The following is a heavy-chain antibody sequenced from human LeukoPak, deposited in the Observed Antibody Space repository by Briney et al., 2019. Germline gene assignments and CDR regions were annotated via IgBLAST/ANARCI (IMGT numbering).Heavy chain of an antibody. Sequence: GGSLRLSCAASGFTVSRYAMHWVRQAPGKGLEWVAVISHDGSNTYYGDSVKGRFTISRDNSKNTLYLQMNSLRAEDTAVYYCAKDMVRGVIHYYYYMDVWGKGTTVTISS. D-gene: IGHD3-10*01. CDR1: GFTVSRYA. CDR3: AKDMVRGVIHYYYYMDV. CDR2: ISHDGSNT. V-gene: IGHV3-30*04. J-gene: IGHJ6*03.